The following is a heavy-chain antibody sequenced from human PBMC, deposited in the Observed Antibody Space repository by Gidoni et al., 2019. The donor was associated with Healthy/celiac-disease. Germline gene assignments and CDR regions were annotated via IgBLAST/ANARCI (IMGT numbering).Heavy chain of an antibody. V-gene: IGHV4-34*01. CDR2: INHSGST. CDR1: GGSFSGYY. D-gene: IGHD1-7*01. Sequence: QVQLQQWGAGLLKPSETLSLTCAVYGGSFSGYYWSWIRQPPGKGLEWIGEINHSGSTNYNPSLKSRVTISVDTSKNQFSLKLSSVTAADTAVYYCARLTGTNYWGQGTLVTVSS. CDR3: ARLTGTNY. J-gene: IGHJ4*02.